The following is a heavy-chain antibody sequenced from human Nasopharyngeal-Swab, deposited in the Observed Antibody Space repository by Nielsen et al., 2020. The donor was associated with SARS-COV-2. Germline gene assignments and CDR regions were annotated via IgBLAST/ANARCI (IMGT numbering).Heavy chain of an antibody. CDR2: IYYSGST. J-gene: IGHJ4*02. Sequence: SETLSLTCTVSGGPISSSSYYWGWIRQPPGKGLEWIGSIYYSGSTYYNPSLKSRVTISVDTSKNQFSLKLSSVTAADTAVYYCARHSAGSVTIFGVFDYWGQGTLVTVSS. CDR1: GGPISSSSYY. D-gene: IGHD3-3*01. V-gene: IGHV4-39*01. CDR3: ARHSAGSVTIFGVFDY.